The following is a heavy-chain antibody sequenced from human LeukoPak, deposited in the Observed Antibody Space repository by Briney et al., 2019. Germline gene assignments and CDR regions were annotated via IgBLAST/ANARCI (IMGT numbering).Heavy chain of an antibody. J-gene: IGHJ1*01. CDR3: ARDGDIVVVPAASRGYFQH. V-gene: IGHV1-18*01. Sequence: GASVKVSCKASGYTFTSYGISWVRQAPGQGLEWMGWISACNGNTNYAQKLQGRVTMTTDTSTSTAYMELRSLRSDDTAVYYCARDGDIVVVPAASRGYFQHWGQGTLVTVSS. CDR1: GYTFTSYG. CDR2: ISACNGNT. D-gene: IGHD2-2*01.